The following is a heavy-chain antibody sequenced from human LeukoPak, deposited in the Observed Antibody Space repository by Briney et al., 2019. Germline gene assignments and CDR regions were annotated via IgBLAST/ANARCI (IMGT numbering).Heavy chain of an antibody. CDR2: INPSGGST. J-gene: IGHJ4*02. V-gene: IGHV1-46*01. D-gene: IGHD3-10*01. Sequence: GASVKVSCKASGYTFTGYYMHWVRQAPGQGLEWMGIINPSGGSTSYAQKFQGRVTMTRDTSTSTVYMELSSLRSEDTAVYYCARGGLLWFGELGYYFDYWGQGTLVTVSS. CDR3: ARGGLLWFGELGYYFDY. CDR1: GYTFTGYY.